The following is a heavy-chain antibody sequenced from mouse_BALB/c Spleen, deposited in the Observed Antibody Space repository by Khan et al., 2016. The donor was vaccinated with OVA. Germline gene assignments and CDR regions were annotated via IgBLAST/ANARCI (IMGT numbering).Heavy chain of an antibody. CDR1: GFSLTSYG. Sequence: QVQLQQSGPGLVAPSQSLSITCTISGFSLTSYGVHWVRQPPGKGLEWLVVIWSDGSTTYNSALKSRLSIKKDNSKSQVFLKMNSLQTDDTAMYYCARHGDGYYLAYWGQGTLVTVSA. CDR2: IWSDGST. J-gene: IGHJ3*01. D-gene: IGHD2-3*01. CDR3: ARHGDGYYLAY. V-gene: IGHV2-6-1*01.